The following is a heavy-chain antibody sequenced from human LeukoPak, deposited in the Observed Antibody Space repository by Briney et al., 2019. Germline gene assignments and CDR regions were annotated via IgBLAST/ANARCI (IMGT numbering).Heavy chain of an antibody. CDR1: GFTFSSYS. CDR3: AKDLRGARATVVY. CDR2: ISSSSSTI. V-gene: IGHV3-48*01. Sequence: PGGSLRLSCAASGFTFSSYSMNWVRQAPGKGLEWVSYISSSSSTIYYADSVKGRFTISRDNAKNSLYLQMNSLRAEDTAVYYCAKDLRGARATVVYWGQGTLVTVSS. J-gene: IGHJ4*02. D-gene: IGHD4-23*01.